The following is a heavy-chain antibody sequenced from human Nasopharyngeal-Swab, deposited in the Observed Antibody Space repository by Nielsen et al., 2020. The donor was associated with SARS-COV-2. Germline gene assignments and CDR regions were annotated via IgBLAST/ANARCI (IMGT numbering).Heavy chain of an antibody. Sequence: GESLKISCAASGFTFSNYAMSWVRQAPGKGLEWVSAISGSGGSTYYADSVKGRFTISRDNSKNTLYLQMNSLRAEDTAVYYCAKDGGLTTFPYYYYYGMDVWGQGTTVTVSS. CDR1: GFTFSNYA. V-gene: IGHV3-23*01. CDR3: AKDGGLTTFPYYYYYGMDV. CDR2: ISGSGGST. J-gene: IGHJ6*02. D-gene: IGHD4/OR15-4a*01.